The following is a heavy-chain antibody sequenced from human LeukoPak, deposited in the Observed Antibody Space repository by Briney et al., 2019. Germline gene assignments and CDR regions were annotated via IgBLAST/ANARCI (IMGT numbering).Heavy chain of an antibody. CDR3: TRWRYSRSPGDPRDPRYYYQIDI. V-gene: IGHV1-69*05. CDR2: LIPLSTTA. D-gene: IGHD6-6*01. Sequence: SVKVSCKASGGALSSYAIIWVRQAPGQGVEWRGALIPLSTTANYAQKFQGRVTISIDESTTTVYMELSRLRSEDTAVYYCTRWRYSRSPGDPRDPRYYYQIDIWGTGTLVTVSS. J-gene: IGHJ6*03. CDR1: GGALSSYA.